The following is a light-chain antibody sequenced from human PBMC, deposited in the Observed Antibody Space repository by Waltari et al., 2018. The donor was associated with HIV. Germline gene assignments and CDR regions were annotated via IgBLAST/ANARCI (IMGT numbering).Light chain of an antibody. CDR1: TGTVTSGHF. Sequence: QAVVTQEPSLTVSPGETVTLTCGSNTGTVTSGHFPYWFQQRPGQAPRALIYNTHSRHSWTPARFSGSLLGGKAALTLSGAQPDDEADYYCLLSYNDARLWVFGGGTKLTVL. V-gene: IGLV7-46*01. CDR3: LLSYNDARLWV. J-gene: IGLJ3*02. CDR2: NTH.